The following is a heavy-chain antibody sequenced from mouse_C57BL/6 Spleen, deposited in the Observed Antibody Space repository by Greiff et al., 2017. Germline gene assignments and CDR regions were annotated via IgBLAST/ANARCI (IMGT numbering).Heavy chain of an antibody. CDR2: IYPRSGNT. V-gene: IGHV1-81*01. CDR3: ARFYDGYPFDY. J-gene: IGHJ2*01. Sequence: QVQLQQSGAELARPGASVKLSCKASGYTFTSYGISWVKQRPGQGLEWIGEIYPRSGNTYYNEKFKGKATLTADKSSSTAYMELRSLTSEDSAVYFCARFYDGYPFDYWGQGTTLTVSS. D-gene: IGHD2-3*01. CDR1: GYTFTSYG.